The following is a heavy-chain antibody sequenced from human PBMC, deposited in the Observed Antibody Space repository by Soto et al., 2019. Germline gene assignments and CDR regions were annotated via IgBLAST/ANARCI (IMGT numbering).Heavy chain of an antibody. V-gene: IGHV4-59*08. Sequence: QVQLQESGPGLVKPSETLSLTCTVSGGSISSYYWSWIRQPPGKGLEWIGYIYYSGSPNYNPSLKCGVTISVDASKNQFSLKLSSVTAADTAVYYCAIHGGGSSWPIDYWGQGTLVTVSS. CDR3: AIHGGGSSWPIDY. J-gene: IGHJ4*02. D-gene: IGHD6-13*01. CDR1: GGSISSYY. CDR2: IYYSGSP.